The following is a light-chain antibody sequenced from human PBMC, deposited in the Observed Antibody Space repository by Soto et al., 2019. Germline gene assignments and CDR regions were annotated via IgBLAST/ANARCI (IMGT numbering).Light chain of an antibody. V-gene: IGLV2-14*01. CDR1: SSDVGVSNF. CDR2: EVS. CDR3: NSYTTSTTWVWV. Sequence: QSVLTQPASVSGSPGQSITISCTGTSSDVGVSNFVSWYQQYPGKAPKLIIYEVSNRPSGVSNRFSGSKSGNTASLTISGLQAEDEADYYCNSYTTSTTWVWVFGGGTQLTVL. J-gene: IGLJ3*02.